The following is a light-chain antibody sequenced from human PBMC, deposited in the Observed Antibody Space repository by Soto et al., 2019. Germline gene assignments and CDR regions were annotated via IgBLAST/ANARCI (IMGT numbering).Light chain of an antibody. J-gene: IGLJ1*01. CDR3: LSKTSTISYV. CDR1: TSDVGGYNH. V-gene: IGLV2-14*01. CDR2: EVS. Sequence: HSALTQPASVSGSPGQSIAISCTGTTSDVGGYNHVSWYQQHPGKVPKLLIHEVSNRPSGVSNRFSGSKSGNTASLTISGLQAEDEADYYCLSKTSTISYVFGTGTKVTVL.